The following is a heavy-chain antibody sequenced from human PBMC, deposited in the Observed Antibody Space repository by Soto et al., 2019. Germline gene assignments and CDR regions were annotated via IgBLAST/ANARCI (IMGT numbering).Heavy chain of an antibody. V-gene: IGHV4-30-2*01. CDR3: VSYGSGTYYSGYSFDF. D-gene: IGHD3-10*01. CDR2: IYHSGST. CDR1: DGSISSGGYY. J-gene: IGHJ4*02. Sequence: PSETLSLTCTVSDGSISSGGYYWNWIRQPPGKGLEWIGYIYHSGSTYYNPSLKSRVTISVDRSKNQFSLELSSVTAADTALYYCVSYGSGTYYSGYSFDFWSQGSLVTVSS.